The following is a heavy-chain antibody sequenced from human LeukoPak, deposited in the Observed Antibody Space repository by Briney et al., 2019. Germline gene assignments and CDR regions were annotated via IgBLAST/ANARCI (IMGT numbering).Heavy chain of an antibody. CDR3: ASYSSGSMFDY. V-gene: IGHV4-39*01. J-gene: IGHJ4*02. CDR1: GGSFSSSRYY. D-gene: IGHD5-18*01. CDR2: TYNSGST. Sequence: KASETLSLTCTVSGGSFSSSRYYWGWIRQPPGKGLEWIGSTYNSGSTSYNPSLKSRVTISVDTSKSQFSLKVSSVTATDTAVYYCASYSSGSMFDYWGQGTLVTVSS.